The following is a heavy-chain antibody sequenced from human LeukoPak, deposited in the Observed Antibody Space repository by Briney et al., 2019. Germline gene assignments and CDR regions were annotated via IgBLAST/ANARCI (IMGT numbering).Heavy chain of an antibody. J-gene: IGHJ5*02. D-gene: IGHD4-11*01. CDR1: GGSFSGYY. Sequence: YPSETLSLTCAVYGGSFSGYYWSWIRQPPEKGLEWIGEINHSGSTDYNPSLKSRVTISVDTSKNQFSLKLSSVTAADTAVYYCARGRDDYSNYVWRGWFDPWGQGTLVTVSS. V-gene: IGHV4-34*01. CDR2: INHSGST. CDR3: ARGRDDYSNYVWRGWFDP.